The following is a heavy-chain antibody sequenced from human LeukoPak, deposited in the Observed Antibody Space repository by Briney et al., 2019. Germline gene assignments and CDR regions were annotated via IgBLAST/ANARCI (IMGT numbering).Heavy chain of an antibody. V-gene: IGHV4-39*01. CDR2: IYYSGST. Sequence: KTSETLSLTCTVSGGSISSSSYYWSWIRQPPGKGLEWIGSIYYSGSTYYNPSLKSRVTISVDTSKNQFSLKLSSVTAADTAVYCCARHGGWFDPWGQGTLVTVSS. CDR1: GGSISSSSYY. J-gene: IGHJ5*02. D-gene: IGHD3-16*01. CDR3: ARHGGWFDP.